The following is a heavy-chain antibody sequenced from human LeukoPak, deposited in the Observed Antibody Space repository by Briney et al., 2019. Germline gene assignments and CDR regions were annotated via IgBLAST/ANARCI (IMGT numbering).Heavy chain of an antibody. CDR1: GFTFSSFA. J-gene: IGHJ4*02. Sequence: GGSLRLSCAASGFTFSSFAMSWVRRAPGKGLEWVSTMSGSGGSTYYADSVKGRFTISRDNSKNTLYLQMNSLRAEDTAVYYCATRIPTVDYWGQGTLVTVSS. D-gene: IGHD4-17*01. CDR3: ATRIPTVDY. V-gene: IGHV3-23*01. CDR2: MSGSGGST.